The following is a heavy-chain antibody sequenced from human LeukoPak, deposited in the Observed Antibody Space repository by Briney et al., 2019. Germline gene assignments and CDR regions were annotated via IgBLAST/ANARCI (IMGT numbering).Heavy chain of an antibody. Sequence: PSETLSLTCTVSGGFISSYYWSWIRQPPGKGLEWIGYIYYSGSTNYNPSLKSRVTISVDTSKNQFSLKLSSVTAADTAVYYCARDYYGGNSSPYYFDYWGQGTLVTVSS. CDR2: IYYSGST. J-gene: IGHJ4*02. CDR1: GGFISSYY. D-gene: IGHD4-23*01. CDR3: ARDYYGGNSSPYYFDY. V-gene: IGHV4-59*01.